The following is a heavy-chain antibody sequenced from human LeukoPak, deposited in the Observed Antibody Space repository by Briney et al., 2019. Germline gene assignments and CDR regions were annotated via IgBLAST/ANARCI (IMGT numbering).Heavy chain of an antibody. CDR2: ISYDGSNK. J-gene: IGHJ4*02. V-gene: IGHV3-30*04. D-gene: IGHD1-26*01. CDR3: ARGDGGSYVTTFDY. Sequence: PGRSLRLSCAASGFTFSSYAMHWVRQAPGKGLEWVAVISYDGSNKYYADSVKGRFTISRDNSKNTLYLQMNSLRAEDTAVYYCARGDGGSYVTTFDYWGQGTLVTVSS. CDR1: GFTFSSYA.